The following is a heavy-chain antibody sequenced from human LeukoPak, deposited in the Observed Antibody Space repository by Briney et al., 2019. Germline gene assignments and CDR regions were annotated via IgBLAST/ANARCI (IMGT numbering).Heavy chain of an antibody. D-gene: IGHD6-19*01. CDR3: ARDSSGWYYFNY. J-gene: IGHJ4*02. V-gene: IGHV3-30*04. CDR1: GFTFSSYA. Sequence: PRGSLRLSCAASGFTFSSYAMHWVRQAPGKGLEWVAVISYDGSNKYYADSVKGRFTISRDNSRNTLYLQMNSLRAEDTAVYYCARDSSGWYYFNYGARGPLVTVSS. CDR2: ISYDGSNK.